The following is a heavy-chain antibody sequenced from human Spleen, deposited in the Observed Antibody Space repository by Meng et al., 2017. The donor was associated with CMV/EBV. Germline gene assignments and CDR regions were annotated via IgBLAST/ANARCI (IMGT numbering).Heavy chain of an antibody. D-gene: IGHD2-21*02. CDR1: GGSIRGYS. Sequence: VQLQEVGPGLVKPSGALALTCTVSGGSIRGYSWSWIRQPAGKGLEWIGRIYSSGSTNYNPSLKSRVTVSVDTSKTQFSLRLSSVTAADTAVYYCARVGAYCGGDCYLDYWGQGTLVTVSS. J-gene: IGHJ4*02. CDR3: ARVGAYCGGDCYLDY. V-gene: IGHV4-4*07. CDR2: IYSSGST.